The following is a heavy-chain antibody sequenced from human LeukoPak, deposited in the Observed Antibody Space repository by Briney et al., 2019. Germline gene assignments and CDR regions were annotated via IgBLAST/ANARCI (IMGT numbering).Heavy chain of an antibody. Sequence: SETLSLTCTVSDDSISRSSYHWGWIRQPPGKGLEWIGSIYYTGTTYYNPSLESRVAIFVDTSQNQFSLRMTSVNAADMAVYYCAREKVTGTTKDWGQGTLVTVSS. D-gene: IGHD1-1*01. CDR1: DDSISRSSYH. V-gene: IGHV4-39*07. CDR3: AREKVTGTTKD. CDR2: IYYTGTT. J-gene: IGHJ4*02.